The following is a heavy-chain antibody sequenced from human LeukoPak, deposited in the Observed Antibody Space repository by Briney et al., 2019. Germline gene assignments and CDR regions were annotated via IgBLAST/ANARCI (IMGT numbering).Heavy chain of an antibody. V-gene: IGHV4-39*02. J-gene: IGHJ4*02. Sequence: PSETLSLTCTVSGGSISSSSYYWGWIRQPPGKGLEWIGSIYHSGSTYSNPSLKSRVTISVDTSKNHFSLKLTSVTAADTAVYYCARNIAAAAPYYFDYWGQGTLVAVSS. D-gene: IGHD6-13*01. CDR3: ARNIAAAAPYYFDY. CDR2: IYHSGST. CDR1: GGSISSSSYY.